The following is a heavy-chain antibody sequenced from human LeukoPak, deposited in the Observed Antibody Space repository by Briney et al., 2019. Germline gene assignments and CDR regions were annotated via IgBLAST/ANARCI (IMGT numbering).Heavy chain of an antibody. Sequence: SETLSLTCTVSGGSISRNYWNWIRQPPGKGLEWIGNIYYSETTNYNPPLKSRVSISVDRSKNQFSLKLNSVTAADTAVYYCARRLNDYGDYVNSWFDPWGQGTLVTVSS. J-gene: IGHJ5*02. CDR3: ARRLNDYGDYVNSWFDP. D-gene: IGHD4-17*01. V-gene: IGHV4-59*01. CDR2: IYYSETT. CDR1: GGSISRNY.